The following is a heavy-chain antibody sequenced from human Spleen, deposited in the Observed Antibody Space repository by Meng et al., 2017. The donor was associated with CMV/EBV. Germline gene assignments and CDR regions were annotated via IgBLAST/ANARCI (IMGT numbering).Heavy chain of an antibody. CDR3: AAGRSRGRFDY. V-gene: IGHV3-23*01. D-gene: IGHD3-10*01. CDR2: ISGSGDSS. Sequence: GESLKISCAASGFTFSAYTMNWVRQAPGKGLEWVSGISGSGDSSWYADSVKGRFTISRDNSKNSLYLQMNSLRAEDTALYYCAAGRSRGRFDYWGQGTLVTVSS. CDR1: GFTFSAYT. J-gene: IGHJ4*02.